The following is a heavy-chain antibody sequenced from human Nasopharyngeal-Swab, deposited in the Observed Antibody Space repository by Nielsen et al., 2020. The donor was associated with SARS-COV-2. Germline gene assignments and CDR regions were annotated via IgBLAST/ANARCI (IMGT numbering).Heavy chain of an antibody. Sequence: GESLKISCAASGFTFSSYAMSWVRQAPGKGLEWVSGVSGSGGTTKYADSVKGRFTISRDNSKNKLYPQMHSLRVEDTAVYYCAKDRYCSGGACYFSGFDYWGLGTLVTVSS. CDR1: GFTFSSYA. J-gene: IGHJ4*02. V-gene: IGHV3-23*01. CDR2: VSGSGGTT. CDR3: AKDRYCSGGACYFSGFDY. D-gene: IGHD2-15*01.